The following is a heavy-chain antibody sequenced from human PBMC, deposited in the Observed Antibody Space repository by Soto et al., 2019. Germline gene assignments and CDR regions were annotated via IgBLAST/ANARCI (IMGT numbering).Heavy chain of an antibody. CDR2: MKSKTDGGTT. CDR1: GFTVSNAW. V-gene: IGHV3-15*01. Sequence: EVQLVESGGVLVKPGGSRRLSCAASGFTVSNAWMSWVRQAPGKGLEWVGRMKSKTDGGTTDYAAPVKGRFTISRDDTKNKLYLQMNSLKTEGTTVYYCTTDSPPNNVVVVAATMDDWGQGTLVTVSS. J-gene: IGHJ4*02. D-gene: IGHD2-15*01. CDR3: TTDSPPNNVVVVAATMDD.